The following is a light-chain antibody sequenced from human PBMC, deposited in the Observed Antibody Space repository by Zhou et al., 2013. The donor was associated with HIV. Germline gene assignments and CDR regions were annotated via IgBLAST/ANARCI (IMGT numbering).Light chain of an antibody. V-gene: IGKV1-39*01. Sequence: DIQMTQSPSSLSASVGDRVTITCRASQSISSDLNWYQQKPGKAPKLLIYAASSLQSGVPSRFSGSGAGTDFTFTISSLQPEDFATYYCLQDYNYPWTFGQGTKVEIK. CDR1: QSISSD. CDR3: LQDYNYPWT. CDR2: AAS. J-gene: IGKJ1*01.